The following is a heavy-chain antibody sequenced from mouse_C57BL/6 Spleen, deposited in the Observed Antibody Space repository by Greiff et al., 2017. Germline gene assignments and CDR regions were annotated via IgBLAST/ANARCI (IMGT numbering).Heavy chain of an antibody. CDR1: GYTFTSYW. CDR3: SKLGRSAMDY. V-gene: IGHV1-64*01. D-gene: IGHD4-1*01. Sequence: QVQLQQPGAELVKPGASVKLSCKASGYTFTSYWLHWVKQRPGQGLEWIGMIHPNRGSTNYNEKFKNKATLTVDKSPSTAYMQLSSLTSEDSAVYYCSKLGRSAMDYWGQGTSVTVSS. CDR2: IHPNRGST. J-gene: IGHJ4*01.